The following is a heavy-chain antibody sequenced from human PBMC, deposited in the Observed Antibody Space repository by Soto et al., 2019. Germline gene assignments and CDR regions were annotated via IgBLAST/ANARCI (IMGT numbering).Heavy chain of an antibody. CDR2: TYYRSKWYN. D-gene: IGHD3-3*01. Sequence: PSQTLSLTCAISGDSVSSNSAACNWIRQSPSRGLEWLGRTYYRSKWYNDYAVSVKSRITINPDTSKNQFSLQLNSVTPEDTAVYYCARAHDFWSGYYHYYYYGMDVWGQGTTVTVSS. CDR3: ARAHDFWSGYYHYYYYGMDV. J-gene: IGHJ6*02. CDR1: GDSVSSNSAA. V-gene: IGHV6-1*01.